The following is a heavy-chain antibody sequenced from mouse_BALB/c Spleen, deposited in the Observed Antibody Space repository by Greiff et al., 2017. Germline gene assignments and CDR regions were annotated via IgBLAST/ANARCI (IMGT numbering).Heavy chain of an antibody. Sequence: VQLQQSGAELVRPGTSVKVSCKASGYAFTNYLIEWVKQRPGQGLEWIGVINPGSGGTNYNEKFKGKATLTADKSSSTAYMQLSSLTSDDSAVYFCARSYYGPDYAMDYWGQGTSVTVSS. CDR1: GYAFTNYL. D-gene: IGHD1-2*01. CDR2: INPGSGGT. CDR3: ARSYYGPDYAMDY. V-gene: IGHV1-54*01. J-gene: IGHJ4*01.